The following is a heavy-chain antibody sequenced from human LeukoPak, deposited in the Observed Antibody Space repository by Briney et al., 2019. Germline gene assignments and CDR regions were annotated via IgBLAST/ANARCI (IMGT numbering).Heavy chain of an antibody. Sequence: GASVKVSCKASGYTFTSHDINWVRQTTGQGLEWMGRMSPNSGNTGYAQKFQGRVTMTRDNSMSTAYMELSSLSSEDTAVYYCARALSGCILCFDYWGQGTLVTVSS. J-gene: IGHJ4*02. D-gene: IGHD6-19*01. CDR2: MSPNSGNT. CDR3: ARALSGCILCFDY. V-gene: IGHV1-8*01. CDR1: GYTFTSHD.